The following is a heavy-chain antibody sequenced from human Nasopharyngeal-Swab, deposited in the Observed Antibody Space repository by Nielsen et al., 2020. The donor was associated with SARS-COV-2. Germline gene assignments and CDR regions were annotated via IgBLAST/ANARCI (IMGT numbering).Heavy chain of an antibody. CDR1: GGSMTSNNYY. Sequence: GSLRLSCSVSGGSMTSNNYYWGWIRQPPEKGLEWIGNIHYNVITYYNPSLKSRVTISLHTSKSQFSLKLTSVTAADTAVYYCARAIKIFGAVVGSFDPWGQGTLVTVFS. D-gene: IGHD3-3*01. J-gene: IGHJ5*02. V-gene: IGHV4-39*07. CDR2: IHYNVIT. CDR3: ARAIKIFGAVVGSFDP.